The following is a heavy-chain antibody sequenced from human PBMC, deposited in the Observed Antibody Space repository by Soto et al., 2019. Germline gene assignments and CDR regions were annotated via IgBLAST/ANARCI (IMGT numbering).Heavy chain of an antibody. V-gene: IGHV4-4*02. D-gene: IGHD6-19*01. CDR3: ARGRVAVTGIDS. CDR2: IYYNGAT. Sequence: QVQLQESGPGLVKPSGTLSLTCTVSGGSISSSDWWSWVLQPPNKGLEWIGEIYYNGATNYNPSLKSRVTIDKSKNHLSLRLTSVTAADTAVYYCARGRVAVTGIDSWGQGTLVTVSS. J-gene: IGHJ4*02. CDR1: GGSISSSDW.